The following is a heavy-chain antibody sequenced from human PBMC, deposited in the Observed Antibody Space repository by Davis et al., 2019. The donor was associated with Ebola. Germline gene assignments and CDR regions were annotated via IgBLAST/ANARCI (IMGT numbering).Heavy chain of an antibody. Sequence: GESLKISCAASGFTFSDYYMSWIRQAPGKGLEWVAVISYDGSNKYYADSVKGRFTISRDNSKNTLYLQMNSLRAEDTAVYYCARGTSGYSYALGSPDWFDPWGQGTLVTVSS. CDR1: GFTFSDYY. J-gene: IGHJ5*02. V-gene: IGHV3-30*03. CDR3: ARGTSGYSYALGSPDWFDP. D-gene: IGHD5-18*01. CDR2: ISYDGSNK.